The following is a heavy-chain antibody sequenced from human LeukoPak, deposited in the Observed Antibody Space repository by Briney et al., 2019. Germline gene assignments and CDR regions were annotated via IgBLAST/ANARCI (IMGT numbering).Heavy chain of an antibody. CDR2: INWNGGST. J-gene: IGHJ4*02. D-gene: IGHD3-16*01. CDR3: ARDGTFGYYFDY. CDR1: GFTFDDYG. V-gene: IGHV3-20*04. Sequence: RPGRSLRLSCAASGFTFDDYGMSWVRQAPGKGLEWVSGINWNGGSTGYADSVKGRFTISRDNAKNSLYLQMNSLRAEDTALYYCARDGTFGYYFDYWGQGTLVTVSS.